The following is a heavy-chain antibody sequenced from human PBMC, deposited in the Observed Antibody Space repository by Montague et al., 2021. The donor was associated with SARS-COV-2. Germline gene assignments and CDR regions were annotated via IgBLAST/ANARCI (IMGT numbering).Heavy chain of an antibody. CDR3: ARQGRDFSRWERTYYPDY. CDR1: GGSISSYY. V-gene: IGHV4-59*08. CDR2: IYYSGST. Sequence: ETLSLTCTVSGGSISSYYWSWIRQPPGKGLEWIGYIYYSGSTNYNPSLKSRVTISVDTSKNQFSLKLTSVTAADTAVYYCARQGRDFSRWERTYYPDYWGQGTLVTVSS. J-gene: IGHJ4*02. D-gene: IGHD1-26*01.